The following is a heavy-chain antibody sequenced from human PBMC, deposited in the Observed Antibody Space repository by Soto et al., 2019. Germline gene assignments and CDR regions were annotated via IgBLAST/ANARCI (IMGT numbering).Heavy chain of an antibody. J-gene: IGHJ4*02. Sequence: PGGSLRLSCAASGFTFSSYAMSWVRQAPGKGLEWVSAISGSGGSTYYADSVKGRFTISRDNSKNTLYLQMNSLRAEDTAVYYCAKGLTPRRSPSPHVITGTTPANWGQGTLVTVSS. CDR2: ISGSGGST. CDR3: AKGLTPRRSPSPHVITGTTPAN. D-gene: IGHD1-20*01. CDR1: GFTFSSYA. V-gene: IGHV3-23*01.